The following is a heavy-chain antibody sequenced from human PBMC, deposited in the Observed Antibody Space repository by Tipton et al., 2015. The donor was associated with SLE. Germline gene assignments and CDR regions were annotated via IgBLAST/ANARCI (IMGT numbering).Heavy chain of an antibody. CDR1: GFTFGEYG. J-gene: IGHJ5*02. CDR3: ARCGSAPCKLDH. D-gene: IGHD2/OR15-2a*01. V-gene: IGHV4-59*01. Sequence: LRLSCTDSGFTFGEYGMSWFRQAPGKGLEWIGYMFYSGITNYNPSLYGRVTISVDTSRNQFSLKLSSVTAADTAVYYCARCGSAPCKLDHWGQGTLVIVSS. CDR2: MFYSGIT.